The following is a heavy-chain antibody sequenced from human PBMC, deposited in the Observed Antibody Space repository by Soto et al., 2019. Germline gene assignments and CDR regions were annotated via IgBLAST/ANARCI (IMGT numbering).Heavy chain of an antibody. CDR1: GGTFSSYT. D-gene: IGHD4-17*01. Sequence: QVQLVQSGAEVKKPGSSVKVSCKASGGTFSSYTISWVRQAPGQGLEWMGRIIPILGIANYAQKFQGRVTITADKSTSTGYMELSSLRSEDTAVYYCARDPWGYDYGDYEWIGWNYYYYGMDVWGQGTTVTVSS. CDR3: ARDPWGYDYGDYEWIGWNYYYYGMDV. V-gene: IGHV1-69*08. J-gene: IGHJ6*02. CDR2: IIPILGIA.